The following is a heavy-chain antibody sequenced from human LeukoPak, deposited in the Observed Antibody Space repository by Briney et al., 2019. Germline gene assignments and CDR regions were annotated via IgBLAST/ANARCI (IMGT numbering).Heavy chain of an antibody. CDR2: MNPNSGNT. J-gene: IGHJ5*02. D-gene: IGHD3-10*01. CDR3: ARVRTMARGVIIPKTRYNWFDP. CDR1: GYTFTSYD. V-gene: IGHV1-8*01. Sequence: GASVKVSCKASGYTFTSYDINWVRQATGQGLEWMGWMNPNSGNTGYAQKFQGRVTMTRNTSISTAYMELSSLRFEDTTVYYCARVRTMARGVIIPKTRYNWFDPWGQGTLVTVSS.